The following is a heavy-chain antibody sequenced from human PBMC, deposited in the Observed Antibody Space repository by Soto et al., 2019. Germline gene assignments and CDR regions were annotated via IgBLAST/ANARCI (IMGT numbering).Heavy chain of an antibody. V-gene: IGHV3-30*04. D-gene: IGHD6-19*01. Sequence: QVQLVESGGGVVQPGRSLRLSCAASGFTFSSYAMHWVRQAPGKGLEWVAVILYDGSNQYYADSVKGRFTISRDNSKNTLSLQMNSLRVEDTAVYYCAAIAVDGPWGQGTLVTVST. CDR1: GFTFSSYA. J-gene: IGHJ4*02. CDR2: ILYDGSNQ. CDR3: AAIAVDGP.